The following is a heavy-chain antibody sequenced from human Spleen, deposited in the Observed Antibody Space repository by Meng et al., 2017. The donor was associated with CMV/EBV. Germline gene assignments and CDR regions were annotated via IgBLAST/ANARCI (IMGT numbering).Heavy chain of an antibody. V-gene: IGHV4-39*07. Sequence: GGSIRGSSDCWGWIRQPPGKGLEWIGSLYQSGSTFYNPSLKSRVTISVDTSKNHFSLKLSSVTAADTAVYYCATPRAGFASGWSFDYWGQGALVTVSS. CDR1: GGSIRGSSDC. CDR2: LYQSGST. D-gene: IGHD6-19*01. J-gene: IGHJ4*02. CDR3: ATPRAGFASGWSFDY.